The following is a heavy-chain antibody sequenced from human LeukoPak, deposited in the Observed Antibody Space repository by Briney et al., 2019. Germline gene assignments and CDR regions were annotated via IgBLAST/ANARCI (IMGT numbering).Heavy chain of an antibody. V-gene: IGHV3-23*01. Sequence: QTGGSLRLSCAASGFTFSIYAMRWVRQAPGKGLEWGSSISGSGDLTYYAGSVKGRFTISRDNSKNTLYLQMNSLRAEDTAIYYCAKDRPNYYGNNGHYYRRDGDSWGQGTLVTVSS. CDR1: GFTFSIYA. CDR2: ISGSGDLT. J-gene: IGHJ5*01. D-gene: IGHD3-22*01. CDR3: AKDRPNYYGNNGHYYRRDGDS.